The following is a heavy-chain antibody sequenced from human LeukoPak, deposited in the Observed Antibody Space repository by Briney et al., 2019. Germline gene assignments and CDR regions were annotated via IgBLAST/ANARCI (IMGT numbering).Heavy chain of an antibody. CDR3: AKDPSDFLVDC. D-gene: IGHD2-21*02. J-gene: IGHJ4*02. CDR1: GFTFSRHA. Sequence: GGSLRLSCAASGFTFSRHAMNWVRQAPGKGLEWVSTTGLNSVHTLCADSVQGRFTISRDNSKNTLDLQMDNLRVDDTAVYYCAKDPSDFLVDCWGQGTLVTVSS. V-gene: IGHV3-23*01. CDR2: TGLNSVHT.